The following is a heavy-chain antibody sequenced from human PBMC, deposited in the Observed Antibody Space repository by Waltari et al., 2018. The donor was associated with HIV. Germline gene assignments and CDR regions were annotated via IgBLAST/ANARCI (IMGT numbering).Heavy chain of an antibody. D-gene: IGHD3-22*01. CDR3: AKRGGYYYDSSGPGDAFDI. CDR2: ISGSGGST. CDR1: GFTFSSYA. Sequence: EVQLVESGGGLVQPGGSLRLSCAASGFTFSSYAMSWVRRAPGKGLEWVSAISGSGGSTYYADSVKGRFTISRDNSKNTLYLQMNSPRAEDTAVYYCAKRGGYYYDSSGPGDAFDIWGQGTMVTVSS. J-gene: IGHJ3*02. V-gene: IGHV3-23*04.